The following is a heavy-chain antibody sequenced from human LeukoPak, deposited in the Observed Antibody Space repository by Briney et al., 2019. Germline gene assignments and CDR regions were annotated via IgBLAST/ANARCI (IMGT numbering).Heavy chain of an antibody. CDR1: GGSISSYY. Sequence: SETLSLTCTVPGGSISSYYWSWIRQHPGKGLEWIGYIYYSGSTYYNPSLKSRVTISVDTSKNQFSLKLSSVTAADTAVYYCAITMVRGGFDPWGQGTLVTVSS. CDR2: IYYSGST. D-gene: IGHD3-10*01. J-gene: IGHJ5*02. CDR3: AITMVRGGFDP. V-gene: IGHV4-59*06.